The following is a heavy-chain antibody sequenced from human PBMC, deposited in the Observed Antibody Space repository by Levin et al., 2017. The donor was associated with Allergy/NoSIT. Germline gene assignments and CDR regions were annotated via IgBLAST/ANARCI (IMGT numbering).Heavy chain of an antibody. V-gene: IGHV3-11*01. CDR3: AKDGKALTYSSGWLYYFDY. J-gene: IGHJ4*02. CDR1: GFSFRDYA. Sequence: NPGGSLRLSCAASGFSFRDYAMGWVRQAPGKGLEWVSYISARGGTIKFADSVKGRFTISRDNAKNSMYLQMNSLRADDTAVYYCAKDGKALTYSSGWLYYFDYWGQGSLVTVSS. D-gene: IGHD6-19*01. CDR2: ISARGGTI.